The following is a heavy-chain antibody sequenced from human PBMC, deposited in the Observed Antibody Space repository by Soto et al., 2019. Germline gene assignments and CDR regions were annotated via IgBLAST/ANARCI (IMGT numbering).Heavy chain of an antibody. CDR1: GFTFSSYS. D-gene: IGHD6-13*01. J-gene: IGHJ4*02. CDR2: ISSSSSTI. Sequence: EVQLVESGGGLVQPGGSLRLSCAASGFTFSSYSMNWVRQAPGKGLEWVSYISSSSSTIYYADSVKGRFTISRDNAKNSLYLQMNRLRDEDTAVYYCARRIAAAGHDYWGQGTLVTVSS. V-gene: IGHV3-48*02. CDR3: ARRIAAAGHDY.